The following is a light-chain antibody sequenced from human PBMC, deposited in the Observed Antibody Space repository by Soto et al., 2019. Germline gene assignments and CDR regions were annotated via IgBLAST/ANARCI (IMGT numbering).Light chain of an antibody. CDR2: DGT. Sequence: QSALTQPASVSGSPGQSITISCTGTSSDIGSYYLVSWYQQHPGKAPKLMIYDGTKRPSGVSNRFSGSKSGNTASLTISGLQAEDEADYYCWSYGRSITFVVFGGGTKLTVL. J-gene: IGLJ2*01. CDR3: WSYGRSITFVV. CDR1: SSDIGSYYL. V-gene: IGLV2-23*03.